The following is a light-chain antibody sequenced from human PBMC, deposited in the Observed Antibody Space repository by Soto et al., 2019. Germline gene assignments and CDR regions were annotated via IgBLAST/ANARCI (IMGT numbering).Light chain of an antibody. Sequence: DIQMTQPPSTLSASVGDRVTITCRASQSISGWLAWYQQKPGKAPKLLISAASSLESGVPSRFSGRGSGTTFTLTISSLQPVDFATYYCQQYNTYSPTFGGGTKV. CDR3: QQYNTYSPT. CDR1: QSISGW. J-gene: IGKJ4*01. CDR2: AAS. V-gene: IGKV1-5*01.